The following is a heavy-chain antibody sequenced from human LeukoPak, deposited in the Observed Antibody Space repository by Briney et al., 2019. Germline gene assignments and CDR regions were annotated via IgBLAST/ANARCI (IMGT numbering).Heavy chain of an antibody. Sequence: SETLSLTCTVSGGSINSYYWSWIRQPPGKGLEWIGYIYYTGSTNYNPSLKSRVTISVDTSKNQFSLNLSSVTAADTAVYYCARHYGAHRDYYGLDVWGQGTTVTVSS. CDR1: GGSINSYY. CDR3: ARHYGAHRDYYGLDV. V-gene: IGHV4-59*01. CDR2: IYYTGST. D-gene: IGHD4-17*01. J-gene: IGHJ6*02.